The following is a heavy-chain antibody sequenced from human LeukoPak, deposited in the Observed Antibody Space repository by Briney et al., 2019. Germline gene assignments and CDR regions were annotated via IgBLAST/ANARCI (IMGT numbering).Heavy chain of an antibody. CDR1: GGSISSSSYY. D-gene: IGHD4/OR15-4a*01. Sequence: PSETLSLTCTVSGGSISSSSYYWGWIRQPPGKGLEWIGSIYYSGSTHYNPSLNSRLSMSVDTPNKQFSLNLRSVTAADTAVYYCVRGPYGASISNWFDPWGQGLLVTVSS. J-gene: IGHJ5*02. V-gene: IGHV4-39*07. CDR3: VRGPYGASISNWFDP. CDR2: IYYSGST.